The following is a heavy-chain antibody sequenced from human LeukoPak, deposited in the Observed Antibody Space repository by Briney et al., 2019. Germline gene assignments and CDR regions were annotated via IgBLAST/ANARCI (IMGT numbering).Heavy chain of an antibody. J-gene: IGHJ4*02. V-gene: IGHV3-7*04. D-gene: IGHD5-18*01. Sequence: GGSLRLSCAASGFTFSNYWMSWVRQAPGKGLEWVANIQQDGSEKYYVDSVKGRFTISRDNAKKSLFLQVSSLRGEDTAVYYCARDRGFSYGIDFWGQGTLVTVSS. CDR3: ARDRGFSYGIDF. CDR1: GFTFSNYW. CDR2: IQQDGSEK.